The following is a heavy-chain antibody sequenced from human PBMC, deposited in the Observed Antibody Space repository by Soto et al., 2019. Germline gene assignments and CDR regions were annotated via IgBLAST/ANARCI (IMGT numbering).Heavy chain of an antibody. D-gene: IGHD2-15*01. J-gene: IGHJ5*02. CDR1: GGSFGGYY. Sequence: SETLSLTCAVYGGSFGGYYWSWIRQPPGKGLEWIGEINHSGSTNYNPSLKSRVAISVDTSKNQFSLKLSSVTAADTAVYYCAREPGLYRLDHPNRFDPRGQGTLVPVSS. V-gene: IGHV4-34*01. CDR2: INHSGST. CDR3: AREPGLYRLDHPNRFDP.